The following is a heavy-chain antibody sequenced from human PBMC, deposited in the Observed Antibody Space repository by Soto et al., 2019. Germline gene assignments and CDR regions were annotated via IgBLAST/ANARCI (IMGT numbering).Heavy chain of an antibody. D-gene: IGHD3-10*02. CDR3: ARGWSVRGVSYYYMDV. V-gene: IGHV1-8*01. J-gene: IGHJ6*03. Sequence: ASVKVSCKASGYTFTSYDINWVRQATGQGLEWMGWMNPNSGNTGYAQKFQGRVTMTRNTSISTAYMELSSLRSEDTAVYYCARGWSVRGVSYYYMDVWGKGTTVTV. CDR2: MNPNSGNT. CDR1: GYTFTSYD.